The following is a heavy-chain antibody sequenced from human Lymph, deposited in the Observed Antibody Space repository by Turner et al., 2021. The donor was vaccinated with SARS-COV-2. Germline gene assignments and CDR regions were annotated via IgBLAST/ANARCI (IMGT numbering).Heavy chain of an antibody. J-gene: IGHJ3*02. CDR1: GFTFSSYA. CDR3: ARDFREGAFDI. V-gene: IGHV3-30*14. CDR2: ISYDGSNK. Sequence: QVQLVESGGGVVQPGRSLRLPGAASGFTFSSYAMHWARQAPGKGLEWVAVISYDGSNKYYAESVKGRFTISRDNSKNTLYLQMNSLRAEDTAVYYCARDFREGAFDIWGQGTMVTISS. D-gene: IGHD3-10*01.